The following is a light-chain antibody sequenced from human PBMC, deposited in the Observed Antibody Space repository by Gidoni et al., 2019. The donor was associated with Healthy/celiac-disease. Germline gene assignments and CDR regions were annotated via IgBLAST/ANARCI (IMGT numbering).Light chain of an antibody. J-gene: IGKJ4*01. CDR3: MQALQTLLT. V-gene: IGKV2-28*01. Sequence: DIVMTQSPLSLPVTPGEPASISCRSSQSLLHSNGYNYLDWYLQKPGQSPQLLIYLGSNRASGVPDRFSGSGSGTDFTLKISRVEAEDVGVYYRMQALQTLLTFGGXTKVEIK. CDR1: QSLLHSNGYNY. CDR2: LGS.